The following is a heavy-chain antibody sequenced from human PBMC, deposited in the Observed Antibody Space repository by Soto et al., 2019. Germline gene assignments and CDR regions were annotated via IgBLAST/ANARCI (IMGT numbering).Heavy chain of an antibody. CDR3: ARHVAVPRTRGFDY. J-gene: IGHJ4*02. Sequence: QVQLQESGPGLVKPSGTLFLTCAVSGGSISDNWWSWVRQPPGKGVEWIGEIYHSGTTYYTPSLRSRVGILVDKSASQSSLTLSSVTAADTAVYYCARHVAVPRTRGFDYWGPGTLVAVSS. V-gene: IGHV4-4*02. CDR2: IYHSGTT. CDR1: GGSISDNW. D-gene: IGHD2-21*01.